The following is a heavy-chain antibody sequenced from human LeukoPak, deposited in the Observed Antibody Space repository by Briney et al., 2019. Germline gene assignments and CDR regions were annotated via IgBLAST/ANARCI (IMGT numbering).Heavy chain of an antibody. CDR3: ARGFYYGSGSYYY. CDR1: GFAFSDHF. D-gene: IGHD3-10*01. CDR2: TRNKGNTYTT. J-gene: IGHJ4*02. Sequence: GGSLRLSCAASGFAFSDHFLDWVRQAPGKGLEWVGRTRNKGNTYTTEYAASVKGRFTISRDDSKNSVYLQMNSLKTEDTAVYYCARGFYYGSGSYYYWGQGALVTVSS. V-gene: IGHV3-72*01.